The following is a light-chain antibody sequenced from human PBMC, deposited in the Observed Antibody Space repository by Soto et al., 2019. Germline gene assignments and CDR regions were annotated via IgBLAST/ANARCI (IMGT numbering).Light chain of an antibody. CDR3: TSYAGSYNFLV. CDR2: EVS. CDR1: SSDVGGYNY. V-gene: IGLV2-8*01. J-gene: IGLJ2*01. Sequence: QSVLTQPPSASGSPGQSVTISCTGTSSDVGGYNYVSWYQQHPGKAPKLMIYEVSKRASGVPDRFFGSKSGNTASLTVSGLQAEDEADYHCTSYAGSYNFLVLGGGTKVTVL.